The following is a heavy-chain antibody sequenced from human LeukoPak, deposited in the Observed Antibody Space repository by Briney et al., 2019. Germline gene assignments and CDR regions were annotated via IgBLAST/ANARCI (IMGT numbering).Heavy chain of an antibody. V-gene: IGHV3-30-3*02. Sequence: PGGSLRLSCAASGFTFSHYAIHWVRQAPGKGLEWVTLISFDGSNSYYADSVEGRFTIARDNSKNTVYLQMNSLRAEDTAVYYCAKESKTRIAALDFWGQGTLVTVSS. D-gene: IGHD6-13*01. J-gene: IGHJ4*02. CDR3: AKESKTRIAALDF. CDR2: ISFDGSNS. CDR1: GFTFSHYA.